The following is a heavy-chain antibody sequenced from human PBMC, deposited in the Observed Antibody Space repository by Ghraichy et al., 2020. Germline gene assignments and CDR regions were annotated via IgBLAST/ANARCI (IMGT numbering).Heavy chain of an antibody. CDR1: GFTFSSYD. Sequence: GESLNISCAASGFTFSSYDMHWVRQATGKGLEWVSAIGTAGDTYYPGSVKGRFTISRENAKNSLYLQMNSLRAGDTAVYYCARNRVESGFDYWGQGTLVTVSS. CDR3: ARNRVESGFDY. V-gene: IGHV3-13*01. D-gene: IGHD1-1*01. J-gene: IGHJ4*02. CDR2: IGTAGDT.